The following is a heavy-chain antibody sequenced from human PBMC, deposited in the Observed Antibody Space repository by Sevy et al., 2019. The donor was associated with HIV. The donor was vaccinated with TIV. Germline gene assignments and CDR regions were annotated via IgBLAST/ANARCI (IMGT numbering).Heavy chain of an antibody. Sequence: ASVKVSCKASGGTFSSYAISWVRQAPGQGLEWMGRIIPIFGTANYAQKFQGRVTITADESTSTAYMELRSLRSEDTAVYYCAMSSGSYSYYYYMDVWGKGTTVTVSS. CDR2: IIPIFGTA. V-gene: IGHV1-69*13. CDR3: AMSSGSYSYYYYMDV. D-gene: IGHD1-26*01. J-gene: IGHJ6*03. CDR1: GGTFSSYA.